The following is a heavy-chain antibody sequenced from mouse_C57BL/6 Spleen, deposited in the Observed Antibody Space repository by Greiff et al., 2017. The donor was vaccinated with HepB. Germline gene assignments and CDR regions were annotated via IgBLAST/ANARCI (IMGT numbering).Heavy chain of an antibody. V-gene: IGHV1-20*01. J-gene: IGHJ4*01. CDR2: INPYNGDT. CDR3: ARSDDYDAY. CDR1: GYSFTGYF. D-gene: IGHD2-4*01. Sequence: EVKLQESGPELVKPGDSVKISCKASGYSFTGYFMNWVMQSHGKSLEWIGRINPYNGDTFYNQKFKGKATLTVDKSSSTAHMELRSLTSEDSAVYYCARSDDYDAYWGQGTSVTVSS.